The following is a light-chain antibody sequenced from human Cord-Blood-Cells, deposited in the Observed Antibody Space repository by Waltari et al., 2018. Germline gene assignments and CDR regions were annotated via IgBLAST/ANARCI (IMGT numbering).Light chain of an antibody. Sequence: DIQMTLSPSSLSASVGDRVTITCQASQDISNYLNWYQQKPGKAPKLLIYDASNLETGVPSRFSGSVSGTDFTFTISSLQPEDIATYYCQQYDNLPLTFGGGTKVEIK. CDR1: QDISNY. CDR3: QQYDNLPLT. CDR2: DAS. J-gene: IGKJ4*01. V-gene: IGKV1-33*01.